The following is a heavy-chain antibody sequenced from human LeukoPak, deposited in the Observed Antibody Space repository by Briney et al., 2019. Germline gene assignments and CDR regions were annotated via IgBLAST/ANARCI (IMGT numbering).Heavy chain of an antibody. CDR3: AREGGGKDYYYYMDV. Sequence: PGGSLRLSCAASGFTFSSYSMYWVRQAPGKGLEWVSYISSRTSTIYYADSVKGRFTISRDNAKNSLYLQMNSLRAEDTAVYYCAREGGGKDYYYYMDVWGKGTTVTVSS. J-gene: IGHJ6*03. D-gene: IGHD4-23*01. CDR2: ISSRTSTI. CDR1: GFTFSSYS. V-gene: IGHV3-48*01.